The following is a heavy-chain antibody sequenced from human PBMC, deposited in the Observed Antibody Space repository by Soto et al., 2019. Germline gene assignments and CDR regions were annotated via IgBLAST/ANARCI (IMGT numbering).Heavy chain of an antibody. Sequence: ASVKVSCKVSGYSLTAFSMDWVRQAPGKGLEWMGGFDPEDGETIYAQKFQGRVTMTEDTSTDTAYMELSSLRSEDTAVYYCANMVRGAKVYNSYHYMEVLGKGTTVTGSS. V-gene: IGHV1-24*01. J-gene: IGHJ6*03. CDR2: FDPEDGET. CDR3: ANMVRGAKVYNSYHYMEV. D-gene: IGHD3-10*01. CDR1: GYSLTAFS.